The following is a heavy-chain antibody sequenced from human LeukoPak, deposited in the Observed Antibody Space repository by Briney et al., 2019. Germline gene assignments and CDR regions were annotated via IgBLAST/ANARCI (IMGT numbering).Heavy chain of an antibody. Sequence: SETLSLTCAVYGGSFRGYYWSWLRQPPGKGLEGIGEINHRGSTNYNPSLKSRVTISVDTSTNQSSLQLSSATPADTAVYYCARLFRRTYDYWGQGNLVTVSS. CDR2: INHRGST. CDR3: ARLFRRTYDY. V-gene: IGHV4-34*01. J-gene: IGHJ4*02. CDR1: GGSFRGYY.